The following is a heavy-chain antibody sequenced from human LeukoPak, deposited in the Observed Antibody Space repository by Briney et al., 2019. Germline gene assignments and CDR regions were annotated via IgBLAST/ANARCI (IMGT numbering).Heavy chain of an antibody. V-gene: IGHV3-48*02. J-gene: IGHJ4*02. CDR1: GFTFSTYN. CDR2: ISSWSDII. CDR3: ARNPAGIGDY. D-gene: IGHD1-26*01. Sequence: GGSLRLSCAASGFTFSTYNMNWVRQAPGKGLEWVSFISSWSDIIYYADSVKGRFTVSRDNAKNSLYLQMNSLRDEDTAVYYCARNPAGIGDYLGQGTLVTVSS.